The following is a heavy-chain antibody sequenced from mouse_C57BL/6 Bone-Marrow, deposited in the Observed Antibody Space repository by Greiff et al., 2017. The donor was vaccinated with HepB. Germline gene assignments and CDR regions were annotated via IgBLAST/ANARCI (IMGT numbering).Heavy chain of an antibody. CDR1: GFSLTSYG. CDR3: ARKGYDLYYYAMDY. CDR2: IWSGGST. J-gene: IGHJ4*01. D-gene: IGHD2-2*01. V-gene: IGHV2-2*01. Sequence: VQLQESGPGLVQPSQSLSITCTVSGFSLTSYGVHWVRQSPGKGLEWLGVIWSGGSTDYNAAFISRLSISKDNSKSQVFFKMNSLQADDTAIYYCARKGYDLYYYAMDYWGQGTSVTVSS.